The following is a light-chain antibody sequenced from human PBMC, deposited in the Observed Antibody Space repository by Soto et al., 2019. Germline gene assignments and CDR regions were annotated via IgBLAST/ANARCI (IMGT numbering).Light chain of an antibody. CDR2: DTV. V-gene: IGKV1-33*01. J-gene: IGKJ4*01. Sequence: DSQLTQSPSSLSASAGDRVTITCQASQDIKKYLNWYQQKPGKAPKLLIYDTVNLETGVPSRFSGSGSGTDFTLPIRSLQPEDIEPYYCQQYHNLPRTLGGGTKVDSK. CDR1: QDIKKY. CDR3: QQYHNLPRT.